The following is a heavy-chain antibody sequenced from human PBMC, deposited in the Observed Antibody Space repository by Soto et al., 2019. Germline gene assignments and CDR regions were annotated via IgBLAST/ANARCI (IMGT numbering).Heavy chain of an antibody. CDR1: GGTFSSYA. Sequence: ASVKVSCKASGGTFSSYAISWVRQAPGQGLEWMGGIIPIFGTANYAQKFQGRVTITADESTSTAYMELSSLRSEDTAVYYCARDLGRYTPLYGMDVWGQGTTVTVSS. CDR3: ARDLGRYTPLYGMDV. V-gene: IGHV1-69*13. J-gene: IGHJ6*02. D-gene: IGHD3-9*01. CDR2: IIPIFGTA.